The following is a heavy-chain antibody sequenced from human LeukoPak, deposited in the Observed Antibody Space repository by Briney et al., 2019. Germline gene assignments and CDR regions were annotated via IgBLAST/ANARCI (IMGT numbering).Heavy chain of an antibody. CDR1: GVSFTIYS. D-gene: IGHD4-11*01. CDR3: ARRVRSADYRLDY. J-gene: IGHJ4*02. CDR2: ISPSGNT. V-gene: IGHV4-34*01. Sequence: NTSETLSLTCAVYGVSFTIYSWTWLRQPPGKSLEWVGEISPSGNTQYNPSLKSRVTISLDASKSQFYLKLNSVTAADTAVYYCARRVRSADYRLDYWGQGTLVTVSS.